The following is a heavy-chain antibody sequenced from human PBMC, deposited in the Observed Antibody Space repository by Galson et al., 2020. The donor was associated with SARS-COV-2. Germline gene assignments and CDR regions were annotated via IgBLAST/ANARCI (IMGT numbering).Heavy chain of an antibody. V-gene: IGHV2-70*01. CDR1: GFSLSTSGMC. J-gene: IGHJ6*02. CDR2: IDWDDDK. CDR3: ARTPVVTAIPPDYYYYGMDV. Sequence: SGPTLVKPTQTLTLTSTFSGFSLSTSGMCVSWIRQPPGKALEWLALIDWDDDKYYSTSLKTRLTISKDTSKNQVVLTMTNMDPVDTATYYCARTPVVTAIPPDYYYYGMDVWGQGTTVTVSS. D-gene: IGHD2-21*02.